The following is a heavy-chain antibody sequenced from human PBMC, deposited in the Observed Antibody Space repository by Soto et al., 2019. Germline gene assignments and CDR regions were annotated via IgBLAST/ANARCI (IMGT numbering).Heavy chain of an antibody. CDR2: MNPNSGNT. J-gene: IGHJ6*02. CDR1: GYTFTSYD. D-gene: IGHD2-15*01. V-gene: IGHV1-8*01. CDR3: ARDGPVVVAAPPNTYYYYGMDV. Sequence: ASVKVSCKASGYTFTSYDINWVRQATGQGXEWMGWMNPNSGNTGYAQKFQGRVTMTRNTSISTAYMELSSLRSEDTAVYYCARDGPVVVAAPPNTYYYYGMDVWGQGTPVTVSS.